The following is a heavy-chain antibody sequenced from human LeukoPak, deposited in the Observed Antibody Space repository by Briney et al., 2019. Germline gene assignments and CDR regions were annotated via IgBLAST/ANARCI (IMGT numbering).Heavy chain of an antibody. D-gene: IGHD4-17*01. Sequence: GGSLRLSCAASGFTFSSYAMHWVRQAPGKGLGWVAVISYDGSNKYYADSVKGRFTISRDNSKNTLYLQMNSLRAEDTAVYYCAREGSLDYGDYSYYFDYWGQGTLVTVSS. J-gene: IGHJ4*02. CDR3: AREGSLDYGDYSYYFDY. CDR1: GFTFSSYA. V-gene: IGHV3-30*04. CDR2: ISYDGSNK.